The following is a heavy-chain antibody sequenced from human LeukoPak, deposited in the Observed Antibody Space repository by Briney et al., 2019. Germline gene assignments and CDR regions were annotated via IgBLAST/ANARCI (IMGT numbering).Heavy chain of an antibody. Sequence: PSETLSLTCTVSGYSISSGYYWGWIRQPPGKGLEWIGSISHSGSTYYKPSPKSRVTISVDTSKNQFSLKLRPVTAADTAVYYCARVTSRLGWFDPWGQGTLVTVSS. V-gene: IGHV4-38-2*02. CDR1: GYSISSGYY. D-gene: IGHD1-14*01. J-gene: IGHJ5*02. CDR3: ARVTSRLGWFDP. CDR2: ISHSGST.